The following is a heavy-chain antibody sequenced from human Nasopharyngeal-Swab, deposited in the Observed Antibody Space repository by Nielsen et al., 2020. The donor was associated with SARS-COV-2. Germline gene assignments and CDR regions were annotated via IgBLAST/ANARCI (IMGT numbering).Heavy chain of an antibody. Sequence: GESLKISCAASGFTFSSYAISWVRQAPGKGLEWVANIKQDGSEKYYVDSVKGRFTISRDNAKNSLYLQMNSLRAEDTAVYYCARVVVVPASTTPPYYYYGMDVWGQGTTVTVSS. CDR2: IKQDGSEK. J-gene: IGHJ6*02. V-gene: IGHV3-7*01. CDR1: GFTFSSYA. CDR3: ARVVVVPASTTPPYYYYGMDV. D-gene: IGHD2-2*01.